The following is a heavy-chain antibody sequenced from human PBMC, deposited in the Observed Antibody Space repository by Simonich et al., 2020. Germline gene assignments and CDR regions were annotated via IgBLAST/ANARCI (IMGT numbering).Heavy chain of an antibody. Sequence: QVQLQESGPGLVKPSETLSLTCAVSGYSISSGYYWGWIRQPPGKGLEWIGEINHRGSTNYNPSLKSRVTISVDTSKNQFSLKLSSVTAADTAVYYCARHAAGVFDYWGQGTLVTVSS. J-gene: IGHJ4*02. CDR3: ARHAAGVFDY. D-gene: IGHD7-27*01. CDR2: INHRGST. CDR1: GYSISSGYY. V-gene: IGHV4-38-2*01.